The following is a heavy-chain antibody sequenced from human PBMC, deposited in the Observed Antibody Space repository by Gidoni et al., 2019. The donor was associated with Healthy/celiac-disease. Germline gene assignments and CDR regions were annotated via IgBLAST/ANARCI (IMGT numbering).Heavy chain of an antibody. D-gene: IGHD6-13*01. V-gene: IGHV3-7*01. J-gene: IGHJ4*02. CDR2: IKQDGSEK. CDR1: GFPFSSYW. Sequence: EVQLVESGGGLVQPGGSLRLSCAASGFPFSSYWMSWVRQAPGKGLEWVANIKQDGSEKYYVDSVKGRFTISRDNAKNSLYLQMNSLRAEDTAVYYCARDSEHSSSWLWDYWGQGTLVTVSS. CDR3: ARDSEHSSSWLWDY.